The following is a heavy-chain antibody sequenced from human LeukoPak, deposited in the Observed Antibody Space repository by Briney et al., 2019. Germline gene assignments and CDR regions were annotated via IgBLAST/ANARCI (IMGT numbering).Heavy chain of an antibody. D-gene: IGHD1-26*01. V-gene: IGHV1-58*02. J-gene: IGHJ4*02. Sequence: TSVKLSCKASGFTFTGSAMQWVRQARGPRLEWIGWIVVGSGNTNYAQKFQERVTITRDMSTSTAYMELSSLRSEDTAVYYCAARRGSYYDYWGQGTLVTVSS. CDR1: GFTFTGSA. CDR3: AARRGSYYDY. CDR2: IVVGSGNT.